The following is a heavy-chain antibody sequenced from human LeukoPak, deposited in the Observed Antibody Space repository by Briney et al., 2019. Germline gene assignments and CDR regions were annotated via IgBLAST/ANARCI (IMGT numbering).Heavy chain of an antibody. Sequence: GGALRLPCAASGFTFNTYGMHWARQAPGKGLEWVADIWYDGSHKYYADSVEGRFTISSNNSRNTLYLQMDSLRAEDTAVYYCARDHWELATIKNYFDFWGQGALVTVSS. D-gene: IGHD5-24*01. CDR2: IWYDGSHK. CDR3: ARDHWELATIKNYFDF. CDR1: GFTFNTYG. J-gene: IGHJ4*02. V-gene: IGHV3-33*08.